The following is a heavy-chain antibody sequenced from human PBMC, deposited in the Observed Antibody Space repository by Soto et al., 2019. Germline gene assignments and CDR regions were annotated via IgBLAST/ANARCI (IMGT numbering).Heavy chain of an antibody. CDR2: IYHSGST. D-gene: IGHD6-13*01. J-gene: IGHJ5*02. CDR1: GGSISSGGYS. V-gene: IGHV4-30-2*01. Sequence: SETLSLTCAVSGGSISSGGYSWSWIRQPPGKGLEWIGYIYHSGSTYYNPSLKSRVTISVDRSKNQFSLKLSSVTAADTAVYYCASGIAAAGTLRFDPWGQGTLVTVSS. CDR3: ASGIAAAGTLRFDP.